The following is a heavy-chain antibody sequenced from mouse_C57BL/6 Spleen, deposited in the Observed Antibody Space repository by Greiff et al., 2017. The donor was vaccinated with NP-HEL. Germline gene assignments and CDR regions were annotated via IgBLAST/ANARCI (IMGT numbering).Heavy chain of an antibody. J-gene: IGHJ2*01. V-gene: IGHV1-62-2*01. CDR3: ARHEGDYYGSSKGFDY. D-gene: IGHD1-1*01. CDR1: GYTFTEYT. CDR2: FYPGSGSI. Sequence: VQLVESGAELVKPGASVKLSCKASGYTFTEYTIHWVKQRSGQGLEWIGWFYPGSGSIKYNEKFKDKATLTADKSSSTVYMELSRLTSEDSAVYFCARHEGDYYGSSKGFDYWGQGTTLTVSS.